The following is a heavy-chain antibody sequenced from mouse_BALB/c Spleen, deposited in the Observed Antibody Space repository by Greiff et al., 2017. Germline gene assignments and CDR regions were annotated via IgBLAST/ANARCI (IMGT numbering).Heavy chain of an antibody. CDR1: GYTFTDYN. J-gene: IGHJ4*01. CDR2: INPNNGGT. CDR3: AREHYYGFYAMDY. V-gene: IGHV1-18*01. D-gene: IGHD1-2*01. Sequence: EVQLVESGPELVKPGASVKIPCKASGYTFTDYNMDWVKQSHGKSLEWIGDINPNNGGTIYNQKFKGKATLTVDKSSSTAYMELRSLTSEDTAVYYCAREHYYGFYAMDYWGQGTSVTVSS.